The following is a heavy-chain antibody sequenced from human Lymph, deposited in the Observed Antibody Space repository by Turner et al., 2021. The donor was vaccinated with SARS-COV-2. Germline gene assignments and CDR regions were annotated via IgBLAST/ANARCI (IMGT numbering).Heavy chain of an antibody. CDR2: ISYDGSSK. V-gene: IGHV3-30-3*01. Sequence: QVQLVESGGGVVQPGRCLSLSCATSGFTFSSYAMHWVRQAPGKGLEWVAVISYDGSSKFHADSVKGRFTISRDNSKNTLYLQMNSRRAEDTAVYYCARDALKKEVADTSDNWFDPWGQGTLVTVSS. D-gene: IGHD6-19*01. J-gene: IGHJ5*02. CDR1: GFTFSSYA. CDR3: ARDALKKEVADTSDNWFDP.